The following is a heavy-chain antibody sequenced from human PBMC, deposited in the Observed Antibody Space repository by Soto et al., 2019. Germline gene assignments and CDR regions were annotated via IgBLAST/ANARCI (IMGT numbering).Heavy chain of an antibody. CDR2: ISWNSGSI. CDR1: GFTFDDYA. V-gene: IGHV3-9*01. D-gene: IGHD2-8*01. Sequence: GGSLRLSCAASGFTFDDYAMHWVRQAPGKGLEWVSGISWNSGSIGYADSVKGRFTISRDNAKNSLYLQMNSLRAEDTALYYCAKDFGGGDIVLMVYATNAFDIWGQGTMVTVSS. CDR3: AKDFGGGDIVLMVYATNAFDI. J-gene: IGHJ3*02.